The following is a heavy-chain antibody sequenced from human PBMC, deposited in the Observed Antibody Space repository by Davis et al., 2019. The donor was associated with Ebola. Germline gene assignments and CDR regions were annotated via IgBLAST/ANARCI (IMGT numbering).Heavy chain of an antibody. J-gene: IGHJ4*02. CDR2: INAGNGNT. D-gene: IGHD1-1*01. Sequence: ASVKVSCKASGYTFTNYAIHWVRQAPGQRLEWMGWINAGNGNTKYSQKFQGRVTITRDTSASTAYMELSSLRSEDTAVYYCARAQFPTTSDHWGQGTLVTVSS. CDR1: GYTFTNYA. CDR3: ARAQFPTTSDH. V-gene: IGHV1-3*01.